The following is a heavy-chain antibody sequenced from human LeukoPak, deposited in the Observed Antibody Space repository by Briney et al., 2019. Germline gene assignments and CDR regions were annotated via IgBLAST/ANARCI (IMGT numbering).Heavy chain of an antibody. Sequence: GGSLRLSCAASEFTFSSIWMNWVRQAPGKGLEWVGNINQDGTEKRYVDSVKGRFTIYRDNAKNSLFLHMNSLSAEDTAVYYCARGSSGWTSPFDYWGQGTLVTVSS. CDR3: ARGSSGWTSPFDY. CDR2: INQDGTEK. CDR1: EFTFSSIW. V-gene: IGHV3-7*01. J-gene: IGHJ4*02. D-gene: IGHD6-19*01.